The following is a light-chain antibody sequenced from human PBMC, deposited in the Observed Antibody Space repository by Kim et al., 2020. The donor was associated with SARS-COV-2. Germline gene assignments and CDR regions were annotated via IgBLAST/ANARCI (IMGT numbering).Light chain of an antibody. J-gene: IGKJ1*01. CDR1: QCFSNY. CDR2: AAS. Sequence: ASLEDRVTITCRASQCFSNYLAWYQQKPGKVPKLLFYAASTLQSGVPSRFSGSGSGTDFTLTISSLQPEDVATYYCQKYNSAPRTFGQGTKVDIK. CDR3: QKYNSAPRT. V-gene: IGKV1-27*01.